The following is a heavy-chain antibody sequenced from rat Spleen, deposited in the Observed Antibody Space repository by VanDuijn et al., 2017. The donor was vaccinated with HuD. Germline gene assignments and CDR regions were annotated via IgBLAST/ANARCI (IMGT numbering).Heavy chain of an antibody. V-gene: IGHV2-13*01. Sequence: QVQLKESGPGLVQPSQTLSLTCTVSGFSLSSYGVIWVRQPPGKGLEWMGVIWAGGSTNYNSAVQSRLSINRDTSKSQVFLKMDSLQPEDTGTYYCARLRTSPFYFDYWGQGVMVTVSS. J-gene: IGHJ2*01. CDR1: GFSLSSYG. CDR3: ARLRTSPFYFDY. CDR2: IWAGGST. D-gene: IGHD3-8*01.